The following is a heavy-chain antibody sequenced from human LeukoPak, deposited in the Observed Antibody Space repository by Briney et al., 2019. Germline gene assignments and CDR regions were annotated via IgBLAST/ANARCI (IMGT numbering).Heavy chain of an antibody. CDR2: IGTAGDT. D-gene: IGHD2-8*01. V-gene: IGHV3-13*01. Sequence: PGGSLRLSCAASGFTFSSYDMHWVRQATGKGLEWVSAIGTAGDTYYPGSVKGRFTISRENAKNSLYLQMNSLRAGDTAVYYCARDVEGPLTFPCTNWVCPDFGYWGQGTLVTVSS. CDR1: GFTFSSYD. J-gene: IGHJ4*02. CDR3: ARDVEGPLTFPCTNWVCPDFGY.